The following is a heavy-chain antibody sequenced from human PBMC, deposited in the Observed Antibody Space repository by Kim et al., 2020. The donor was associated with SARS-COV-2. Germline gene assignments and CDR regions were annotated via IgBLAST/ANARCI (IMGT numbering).Heavy chain of an antibody. J-gene: IGHJ4*02. V-gene: IGHV4-30-2*01. D-gene: IGHD4-17*01. CDR3: ARGDPRGSNGGADY. Sequence: NPSLKSRVTISVDRSKNQFSLKLSSVTAADTAVYYCARGDPRGSNGGADYWGQGTLVTVSS.